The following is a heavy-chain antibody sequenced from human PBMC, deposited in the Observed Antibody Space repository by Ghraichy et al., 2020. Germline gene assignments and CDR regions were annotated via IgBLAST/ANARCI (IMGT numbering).Heavy chain of an antibody. V-gene: IGHV3-48*02. J-gene: IGHJ4*02. CDR2: ISNNIKTI. CDR3: ARDLGGPDY. CDR1: GFTFSSYS. D-gene: IGHD3-10*01. Sequence: GESLNISCAASGFTFSSYSMNWVRQAPGKGLEWVSFISNNIKTIYYADSVKGRFTITRDNAKNSLSLQMNSLRDEDTAVYYCARDLGGPDYWGQGTLATVVS.